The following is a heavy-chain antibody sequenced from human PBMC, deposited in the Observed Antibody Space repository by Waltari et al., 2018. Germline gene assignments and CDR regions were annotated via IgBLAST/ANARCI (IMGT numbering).Heavy chain of an antibody. V-gene: IGHV5-51*03. Sequence: EVRLVQSGAEVKKPGESLKISCKGSGDKFSTYWIGWVRPMPGKGLGWMGIISVGDSWTRYSPSFRGQVTMSADKSITTAYLPWSSLKASDTAMYYCARREHDYDYVGGSYRRVIDTFDIWGQGTRVTVSS. CDR1: GDKFSTYW. D-gene: IGHD3-16*02. CDR3: ARREHDYDYVGGSYRRVIDTFDI. J-gene: IGHJ3*02. CDR2: ISVGDSWT.